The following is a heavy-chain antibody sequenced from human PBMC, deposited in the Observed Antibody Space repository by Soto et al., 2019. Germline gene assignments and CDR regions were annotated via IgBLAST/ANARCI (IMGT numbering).Heavy chain of an antibody. CDR2: IYDSGST. J-gene: IGHJ4*02. CDR1: GVSVISASNH. CDR3: ARVRGYSYGYDPRYHFDD. Sequence: PSETLSLTCTVSGVSVISASNHWILIRQLPGKGLEWIGYIYDSGSTNYNPSLKSRVTISEDTSKNQFSLKLSSVTAADTAVYYCARVRGYSYGYDPRYHFDDWGQGTLVTVSS. V-gene: IGHV4-61*01. D-gene: IGHD5-18*01.